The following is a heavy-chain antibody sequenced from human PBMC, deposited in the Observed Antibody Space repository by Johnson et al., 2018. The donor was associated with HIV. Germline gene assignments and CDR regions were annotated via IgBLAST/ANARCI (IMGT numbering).Heavy chain of an antibody. CDR1: GFTFSSYA. J-gene: IGHJ3*02. Sequence: QMLLVESGGGVVQPGRSLRLSCAASGFTFSSYAMHWVRQAPGKGLEWVAVISYDGSNKYYADSVKGRFTISSDNSKNKLYLQMNSLRAEDTAVYYCASTCGGDCSRGDAFDIWGQGTMVTVSS. CDR2: ISYDGSNK. D-gene: IGHD2-21*02. CDR3: ASTCGGDCSRGDAFDI. V-gene: IGHV3-30-3*01.